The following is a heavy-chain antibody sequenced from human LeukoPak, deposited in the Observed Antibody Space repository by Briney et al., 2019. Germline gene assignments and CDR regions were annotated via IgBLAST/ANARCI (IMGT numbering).Heavy chain of an antibody. CDR1: GFTFSDYY. CDR3: ARDLYDSSGYYRKGLDY. J-gene: IGHJ4*02. Sequence: GGSLRLSCAASGFTFSDYYMSWIRQAPGKGLEWVSYISSSGSTIYYADSVKGRFTISRDNSKNTLYLQMNSLRAEDTAVYYCARDLYDSSGYYRKGLDYWGQGTLVTVSS. V-gene: IGHV3-11*04. CDR2: ISSSGSTI. D-gene: IGHD3-22*01.